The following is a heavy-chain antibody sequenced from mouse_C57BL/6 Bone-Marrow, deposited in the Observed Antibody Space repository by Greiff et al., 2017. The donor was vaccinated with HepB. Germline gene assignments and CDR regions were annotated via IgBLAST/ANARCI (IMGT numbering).Heavy chain of an antibody. Sequence: VQLQQSGAELAKPGASVKLSCKASGYTFTSYWMHWVKQRPGQGLEWIGYINPSSGYTKYNQKFKDKATLTADKSSSTAYMQLSSLTYEDSAVYYCARSGFPYYYGSSLFAYWGQGTLVTVSA. D-gene: IGHD1-1*01. CDR2: INPSSGYT. J-gene: IGHJ3*01. V-gene: IGHV1-7*01. CDR1: GYTFTSYW. CDR3: ARSGFPYYYGSSLFAY.